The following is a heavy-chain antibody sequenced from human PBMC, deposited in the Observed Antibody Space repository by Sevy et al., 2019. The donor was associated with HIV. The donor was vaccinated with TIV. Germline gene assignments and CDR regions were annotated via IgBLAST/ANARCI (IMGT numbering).Heavy chain of an antibody. Sequence: ASVKVSCKASGYTFTSYDINWVRQATGQGLEWMGWMNPNSGNTGYAQKFQGRVTITRNTSISTAYMELSSLRSEDTAVYYWARGLYGSGSYYRKRGESYYYYMDVWGKGTTVTVSS. CDR2: MNPNSGNT. CDR3: ARGLYGSGSYYRKRGESYYYYMDV. D-gene: IGHD3-10*01. CDR1: GYTFTSYD. V-gene: IGHV1-8*03. J-gene: IGHJ6*03.